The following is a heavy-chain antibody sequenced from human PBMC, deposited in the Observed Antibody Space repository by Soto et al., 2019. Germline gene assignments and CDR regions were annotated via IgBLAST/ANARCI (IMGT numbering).Heavy chain of an antibody. Sequence: ASVKVSCTASGYTFTSYGISWVRQAPGQGLEWMGWISAYNGNTNYAQKFEDRLTMTTATSTNTVYMELKRLRSDDTAVYYCARDRLRGYDSSGFYSWGQGTPVTVSS. V-gene: IGHV1-18*01. CDR3: ARDRLRGYDSSGFYS. D-gene: IGHD3-22*01. CDR2: ISAYNGNT. J-gene: IGHJ4*02. CDR1: GYTFTSYG.